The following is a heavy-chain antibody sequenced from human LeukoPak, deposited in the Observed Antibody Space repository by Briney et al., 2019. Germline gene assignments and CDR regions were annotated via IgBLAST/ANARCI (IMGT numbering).Heavy chain of an antibody. J-gene: IGHJ4*02. Sequence: SETLSLTCTVSGGSTSSSSYYWGWIRQPPGKGLEWIGSIYYSGSTYYNPSLKSRVTISVDTSKNQFSLKLSSVTAADTAVYYCARRIGGYVDYWGQGTLVTVSS. CDR2: IYYSGST. CDR1: GGSTSSSSYY. V-gene: IGHV4-39*01. D-gene: IGHD3-22*01. CDR3: ARRIGGYVDY.